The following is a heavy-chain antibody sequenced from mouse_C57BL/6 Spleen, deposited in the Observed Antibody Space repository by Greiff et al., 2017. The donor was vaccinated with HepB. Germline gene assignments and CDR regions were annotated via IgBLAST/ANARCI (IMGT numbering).Heavy chain of an antibody. D-gene: IGHD1-1*01. J-gene: IGHJ2*01. CDR1: GYTFTSYW. Sequence: QVQLKQPGAELVMPGASVKLSCKASGYTFTSYWMHWVKQRPGQGLEWIGEIDPSDSYTNYNQKFKGKSTLTVDKSSSTAYMQLSSLTSEDSAVYYCARGYYGSSYGYFDYWGQGTTLTVSS. CDR2: IDPSDSYT. CDR3: ARGYYGSSYGYFDY. V-gene: IGHV1-69*01.